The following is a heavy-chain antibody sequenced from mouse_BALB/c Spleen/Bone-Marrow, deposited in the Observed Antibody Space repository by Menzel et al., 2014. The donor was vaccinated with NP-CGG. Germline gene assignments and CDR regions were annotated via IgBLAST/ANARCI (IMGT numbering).Heavy chain of an antibody. CDR2: IDPADGNT. V-gene: IGHV14-3*02. D-gene: IGHD1-1*01. Sequence: VPLQQSGAELVKPGASVKLSCTASGFNIKDTYMHWVMQRPEQGLEWVGRIDPADGNTKYDPKFQGKATITADTSSNTAYLQLSSLTSEDTAVYYCARYRYYGSSYAMDYWGQGTPVTVSS. CDR3: ARYRYYGSSYAMDY. CDR1: GFNIKDTY. J-gene: IGHJ4*01.